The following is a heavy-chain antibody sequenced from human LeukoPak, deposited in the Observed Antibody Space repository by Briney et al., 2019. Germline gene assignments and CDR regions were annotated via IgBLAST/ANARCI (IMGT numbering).Heavy chain of an antibody. CDR3: ARSGMDGMDV. Sequence: ASVTASCKASGYTFTGYYMHWVRQAPGQGLEWMGIINPSGGSTSYAQKFQGRVTMTRDTSTSTVYMELSSLRSEDTAVYYCARSGMDGMDVWGQGTTVTVSS. D-gene: IGHD3-10*01. J-gene: IGHJ6*02. V-gene: IGHV1-46*01. CDR2: INPSGGST. CDR1: GYTFTGYY.